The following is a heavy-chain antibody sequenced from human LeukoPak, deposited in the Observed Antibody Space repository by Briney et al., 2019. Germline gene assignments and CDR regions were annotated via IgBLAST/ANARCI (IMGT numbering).Heavy chain of an antibody. Sequence: SETLSLTCAVSSGSISSTTWWSWVRQPPGKGLEWIGEIHHSGNTYYNPSLTGRVTISVDRSDNQFSLKVNSVTAADTAVYYCALGYHDVWERWGQGTLVTVSS. CDR1: SGSISSTTW. CDR3: ALGYHDVWER. CDR2: IHHSGNT. J-gene: IGHJ4*02. V-gene: IGHV4-4*02. D-gene: IGHD1-26*01.